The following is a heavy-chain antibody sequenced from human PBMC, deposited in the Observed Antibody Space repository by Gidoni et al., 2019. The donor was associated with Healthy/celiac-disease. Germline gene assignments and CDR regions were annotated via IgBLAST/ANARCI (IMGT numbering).Heavy chain of an antibody. V-gene: IGHV4-59*01. CDR2: IYYSGST. CDR3: ARLLGDYVDY. J-gene: IGHJ4*02. CDR1: GGSISSYY. Sequence: QVQLQESGPGLVKPSETLSLTCTVTGGSISSYYWSWIRQPPGKGLEWIGYIYYSGSTNYNPSLKIRVTISVDTSKNQFSLKLSSVTAADTAVYYCARLLGDYVDYWGQGTLVTVSS.